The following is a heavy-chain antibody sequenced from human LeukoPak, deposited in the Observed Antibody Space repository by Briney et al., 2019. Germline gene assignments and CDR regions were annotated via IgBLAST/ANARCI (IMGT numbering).Heavy chain of an antibody. V-gene: IGHV3-53*01. D-gene: IGHD3-3*01. CDR3: AAPYDFWSGSFDY. J-gene: IGHJ4*02. Sequence: GGSLRLSCAASGFTVSGNYMSWVRQAPGKGLEWVSVIYSGGSTYYADSVKGRFTISRDNSKNTLYLQMNSLRAEDTAVYYCAAPYDFWSGSFDYWGQGTLVTVSS. CDR2: IYSGGST. CDR1: GFTVSGNY.